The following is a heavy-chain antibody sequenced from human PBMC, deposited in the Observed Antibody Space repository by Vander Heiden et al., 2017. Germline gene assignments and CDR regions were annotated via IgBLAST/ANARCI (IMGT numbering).Heavy chain of an antibody. Sequence: QVQLQESGPGLVKPSQTLSLTCTVSGGSISSGGYYWSWIRQHPGKGLEWIGYIYYSGSTYYNPSLKSRVTISVDTSKNQFSLKLSSVTAADTAVYYCARGFGTVVTPITDAFDIWGQGTMVTVSS. J-gene: IGHJ3*02. CDR2: IYYSGST. D-gene: IGHD2-21*02. CDR1: GGSISSGGYY. V-gene: IGHV4-31*03. CDR3: ARGFGTVVTPITDAFDI.